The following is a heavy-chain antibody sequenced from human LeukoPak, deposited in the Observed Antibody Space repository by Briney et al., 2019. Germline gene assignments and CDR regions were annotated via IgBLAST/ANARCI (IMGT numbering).Heavy chain of an antibody. CDR2: ISYDGSNK. J-gene: IGHJ4*02. Sequence: GGSLRLSCATSGFTFSSYGMHWVRQAPGKGLEWVAVISYDGSNKYYADSVKGRFTISRDNSKNTLSLQMNSLRAEDTAVYYCAKGLYNSGQRGYFDYWGQGTLVTVSS. V-gene: IGHV3-30*18. CDR3: AKGLYNSGQRGYFDY. CDR1: GFTFSSYG. D-gene: IGHD6-19*01.